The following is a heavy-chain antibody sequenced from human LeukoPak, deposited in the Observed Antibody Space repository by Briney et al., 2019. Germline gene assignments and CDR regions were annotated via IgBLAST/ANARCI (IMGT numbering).Heavy chain of an antibody. Sequence: PSETLSLTCAAYGGSFSAYYWSWIRQPPGKGLEWIGEINHSGSTNYNPSLKSRVTISVDTSKNQFSLKLSSVTAADTAVYYCARGPGYDFWSGYASYYYYYAMDVWGQGTTVTVSS. D-gene: IGHD3-3*01. CDR2: INHSGST. CDR1: GGSFSAYY. V-gene: IGHV4-34*01. J-gene: IGHJ6*02. CDR3: ARGPGYDFWSGYASYYYYYAMDV.